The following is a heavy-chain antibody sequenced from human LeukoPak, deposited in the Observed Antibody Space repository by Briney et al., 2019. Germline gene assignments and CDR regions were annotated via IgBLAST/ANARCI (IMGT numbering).Heavy chain of an antibody. CDR3: ARETPVPWDYYYGMDV. Sequence: ASVKVSCKASAYTFTGYYMHWVRQAPGQGLEWMGWINPNSGGTNYAQNFQGRVTMTRDTSISTAYMELSSLRSDDTAVYYCARETPVPWDYYYGMDVWGQGTTVTVSS. V-gene: IGHV1-2*02. J-gene: IGHJ6*02. CDR1: AYTFTGYY. CDR2: INPNSGGT. D-gene: IGHD2-15*01.